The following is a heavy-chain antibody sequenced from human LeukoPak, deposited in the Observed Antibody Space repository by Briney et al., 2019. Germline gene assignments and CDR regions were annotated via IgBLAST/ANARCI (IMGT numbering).Heavy chain of an antibody. CDR2: FDPEDGET. J-gene: IGHJ3*02. CDR1: GYTLTELS. CDR3: ARVRYYDSSGYYYEEESDAFDI. D-gene: IGHD3-22*01. Sequence: ASVKVSCKVSGYTLTELSMHWVRQTPGKGLEWMGGFDPEDGETIYAQKFQGRVTMTEDTSTDTAYMELSSLRSEDTAVYYCARVRYYDSSGYYYEEESDAFDIWGQGTMVTVSS. V-gene: IGHV1-24*01.